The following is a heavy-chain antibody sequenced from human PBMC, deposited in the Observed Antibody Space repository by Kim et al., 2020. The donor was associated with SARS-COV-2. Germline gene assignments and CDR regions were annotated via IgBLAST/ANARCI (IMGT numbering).Heavy chain of an antibody. CDR1: GFTFSDYY. Sequence: GGSLRLSCAASGFTFSDYYMSWIRQAPGKGLEWVSYISSSSSYTNYADSVKGRFTISRENAKNSLYLQMNSLRAEDTAVYYCARGLAAAGTGGAFDIWGQGTMVTVSS. CDR3: ARGLAAAGTGGAFDI. J-gene: IGHJ3*02. V-gene: IGHV3-11*05. D-gene: IGHD6-13*01. CDR2: ISSSSSYT.